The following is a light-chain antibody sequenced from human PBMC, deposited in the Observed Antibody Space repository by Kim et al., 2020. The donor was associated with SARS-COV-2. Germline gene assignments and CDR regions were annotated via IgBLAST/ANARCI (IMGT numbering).Light chain of an antibody. CDR3: QAWDSSTKVV. Sequence: SYELTQPPSVSVFPGQTASITCSGDKLGDKYACWYQQKPGQSLVLVIYQDSKRPSGIPERFSGSNSGNTATLTISGTQAMDEADYYCQAWDSSTKVVFGGGTQLTVL. J-gene: IGLJ2*01. V-gene: IGLV3-1*01. CDR1: KLGDKY. CDR2: QDS.